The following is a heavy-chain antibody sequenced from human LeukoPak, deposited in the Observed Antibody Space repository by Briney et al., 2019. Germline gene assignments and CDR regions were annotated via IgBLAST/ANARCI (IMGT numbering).Heavy chain of an antibody. CDR1: GLTSRRYA. CDR2: ITDGGGGT. J-gene: IGHJ4*02. V-gene: IGHV3-23*01. CDR3: AKVDSGWFKGRLGY. Sequence: GGPLSLPCAASGLTSRRYAMSWVRQAPGHGLDSLPIITDGGGGTYYADSVKGRFTISRDNSKSTLYLQMTSLRVEDTAVYYCAKVDSGWFKGRLGYWGPGTLVTVSS. D-gene: IGHD6-19*01.